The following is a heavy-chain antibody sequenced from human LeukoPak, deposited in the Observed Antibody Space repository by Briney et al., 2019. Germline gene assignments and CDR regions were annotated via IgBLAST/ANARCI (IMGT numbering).Heavy chain of an antibody. CDR3: ARGGYYYGSGSYFDY. CDR2: IYHSGST. D-gene: IGHD3-10*01. J-gene: IGHJ4*02. Sequence: PSQTLSLTCTVSGGSISSGGYYWSWIRQPPGKGLEWIGYIYHSGSTYYNPSLKSRVTISVDRSKNQFSLKLSSVTAADTAVYYCARGGYYYGSGSYFDYWGQGTLVTVSS. V-gene: IGHV4-30-2*01. CDR1: GGSISSGGYY.